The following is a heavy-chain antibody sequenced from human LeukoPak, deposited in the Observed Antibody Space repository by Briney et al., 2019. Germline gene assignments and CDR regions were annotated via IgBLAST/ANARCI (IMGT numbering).Heavy chain of an antibody. J-gene: IGHJ5*02. D-gene: IGHD4-17*01. Sequence: GGSLRLSCAASGFTFSSYAMSWVRQAPGKGLEWVSYISDSGNTIHHATSVKGRFTISRDNAKNSLYLQMNILRVEDTAVYYCARGVGSDSGIWFDPWGLGTLVIVSS. CDR2: ISDSGNTI. V-gene: IGHV3-48*04. CDR1: GFTFSSYA. CDR3: ARGVGSDSGIWFDP.